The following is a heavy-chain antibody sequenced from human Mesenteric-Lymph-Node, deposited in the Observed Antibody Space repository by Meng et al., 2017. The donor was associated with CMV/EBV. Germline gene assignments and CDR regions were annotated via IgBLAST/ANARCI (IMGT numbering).Heavy chain of an antibody. J-gene: IGHJ5*02. CDR2: IYYSGST. CDR3: ARDYGCSGGTCFSSWFDP. CDR1: GGSISSYY. V-gene: IGHV4-59*01. Sequence: GSLRLSCTVSGGSISSYYWSWIRQPPGKGLEWIGYIYYSGSTKYNPSLKSRVTISVDTSKNQFSLKLTSVTAADTAVNYCARDYGCSGGTCFSSWFDPWGQGTLVTVSS. D-gene: IGHD2-15*01.